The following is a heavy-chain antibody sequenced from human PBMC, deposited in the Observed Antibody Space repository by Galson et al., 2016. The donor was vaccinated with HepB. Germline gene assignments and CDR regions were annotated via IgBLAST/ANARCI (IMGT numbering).Heavy chain of an antibody. CDR2: IKQDGSEK. J-gene: IGHJ4*02. CDR3: AREGPRRISLAKMGFFDY. Sequence: SLRLSCAASGYPFEKCWLSWVRQAPGKGLEWVANIKQDGSEKYYGDSVKGRFTISRDNARNSVYLQMNDLRVDDTAIYYCAREGPRRISLAKMGFFDYLGRGSLVTVSS. CDR1: GYPFEKCW. V-gene: IGHV3-7*01. D-gene: IGHD3-16*02.